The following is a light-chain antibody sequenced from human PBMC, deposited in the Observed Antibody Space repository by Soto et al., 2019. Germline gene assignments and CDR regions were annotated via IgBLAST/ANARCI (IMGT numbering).Light chain of an antibody. CDR2: AAS. CDR1: QGISSY. V-gene: IGKV1-8*01. J-gene: IGKJ2*01. CDR3: QQYYSYTLT. Sequence: AIRMTQSPSSFSASTADRVTITCRGSQGISSYLAWYQQKPGKAPKLLIYAASTLQSGVPSRFSGSGSGTAFTLTISCLQSEDFATYYCQQYYSYTLTFGKGTKLEIK.